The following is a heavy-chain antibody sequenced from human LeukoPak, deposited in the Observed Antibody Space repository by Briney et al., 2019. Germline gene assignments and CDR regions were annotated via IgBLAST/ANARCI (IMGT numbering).Heavy chain of an antibody. D-gene: IGHD1-7*01. CDR1: GYSFSGYW. J-gene: IGHJ4*02. CDR2: IYPGDSDT. V-gene: IGHV5-51*01. CDR3: ARQGHWSYND. Sequence: GGSLKISCKGSGYSFSGYWIAWVRQMPGKGLEWMGIIYPGDSDTRYSPSFQGQVTISADKSISTAYLQWSSLKASDTAMYYCARQGHWSYNDWGQGTLVTVSP.